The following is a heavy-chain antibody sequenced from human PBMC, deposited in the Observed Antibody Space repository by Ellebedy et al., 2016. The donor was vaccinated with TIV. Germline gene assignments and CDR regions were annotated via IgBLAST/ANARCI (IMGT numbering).Heavy chain of an antibody. CDR3: AKDAAVAGTEYYFDY. D-gene: IGHD6-19*01. V-gene: IGHV3-43*01. CDR1: GFSFDDYT. CDR2: LSWDGGST. Sequence: PGGSLRLSCPASGFSFDDYTMHWVRQTPRKGLEWVSLLSWDGGSTYYADSVKGRFTISRDVSKKSLYLQMNSLTTDDTALYYCAKDAAVAGTEYYFDYWGQGTLVTVSS. J-gene: IGHJ4*02.